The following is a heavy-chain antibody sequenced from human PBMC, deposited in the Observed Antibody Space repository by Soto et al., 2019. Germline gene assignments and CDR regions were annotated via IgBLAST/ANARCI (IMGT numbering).Heavy chain of an antibody. V-gene: IGHV1-2*02. Sequence: ASVKVSCKDSGYTFTDYYLHWVRQAPGQGLEWIGCIVTSSGGTNFAQKLPGRVTMTRDTSISTDYMEMSYLRSEDTAMDLCARELTGHDYWG. J-gene: IGHJ4*01. CDR2: IVTSSGGT. CDR3: ARELTGHDY. CDR1: GYTFTDYY. D-gene: IGHD7-27*01.